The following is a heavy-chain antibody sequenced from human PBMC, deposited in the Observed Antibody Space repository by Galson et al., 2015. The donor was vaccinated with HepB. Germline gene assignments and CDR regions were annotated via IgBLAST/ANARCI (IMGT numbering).Heavy chain of an antibody. Sequence: SVKVSCKASGYTLTDYDITWVRQATGQGLECMGWMNPDSGNTVYAQKFQGRVTMTSDTSISTAYMELSSLRSEDTAVYCCARVQRLELRVVSRLHYYYYMDVWGTGTTVTVSS. V-gene: IGHV1-8*01. J-gene: IGHJ6*03. D-gene: IGHD6-25*01. CDR2: MNPDSGNT. CDR3: ARVQRLELRVVSRLHYYYYMDV. CDR1: GYTLTDYD.